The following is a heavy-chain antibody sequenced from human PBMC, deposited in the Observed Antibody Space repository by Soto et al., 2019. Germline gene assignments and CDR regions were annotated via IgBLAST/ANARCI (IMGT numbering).Heavy chain of an antibody. V-gene: IGHV4-59*08. Sequence: SETLSLTCTVSGGSISSYYWSWIRQPPGKGLEWIGYIYYSGSTNYNPSLKSRVTISVDTSKNQFSLKLSSVTAADTAVYYCARLLDYDSSGPHDAFDIWGKGTMVT. D-gene: IGHD3-22*01. CDR2: IYYSGST. CDR3: ARLLDYDSSGPHDAFDI. CDR1: GGSISSYY. J-gene: IGHJ3*02.